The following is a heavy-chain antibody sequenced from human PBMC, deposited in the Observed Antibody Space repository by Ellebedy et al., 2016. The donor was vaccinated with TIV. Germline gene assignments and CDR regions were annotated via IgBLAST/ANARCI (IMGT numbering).Heavy chain of an antibody. J-gene: IGHJ4*01. D-gene: IGHD4-11*01. Sequence: GESLKISXATSGFSMSGYEMSWVRQAPGKGLEWVSSISFDSRYTYYAGSVRGRFTISRDNAQGSVFLEMNNLRAEDTAAYYCARDSASHLRFSYTDYWGRGTLIAVSS. CDR2: ISFDSRYT. CDR3: ARDSASHLRFSYTDY. CDR1: GFSMSGYE. V-gene: IGHV3-21*01.